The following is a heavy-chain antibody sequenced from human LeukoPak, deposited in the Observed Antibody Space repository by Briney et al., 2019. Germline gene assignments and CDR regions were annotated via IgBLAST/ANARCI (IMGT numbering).Heavy chain of an antibody. J-gene: IGHJ4*02. CDR2: INHSGST. V-gene: IGHV4-34*01. Sequence: SETLSLTCAVYGGSFSGYYWSWIRQPPGKGLEWIGEINHSGSTNYNPSLKSRVTIPVDTSKNQFSLKLSSVTAADTAVYYCARGAHYYYGSGSYYSFDYWGQGTLVTVSS. CDR3: ARGAHYYYGSGSYYSFDY. D-gene: IGHD3-10*01. CDR1: GGSFSGYY.